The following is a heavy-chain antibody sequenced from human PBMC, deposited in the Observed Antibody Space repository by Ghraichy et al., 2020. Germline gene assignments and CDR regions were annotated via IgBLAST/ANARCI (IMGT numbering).Heavy chain of an antibody. V-gene: IGHV4-39*01. Sequence: SETLSLTCTVSGGSISSSSYYWGWIRQPPGKGLEWIGSIYYSGSTYYNPSLKSRVTISVDTSKNQFSLKLSSVTAADTAVYYCARYPRRRDGYKDPDAFDIWGQGTMVTVSS. D-gene: IGHD5-24*01. CDR2: IYYSGST. CDR1: GGSISSSSYY. J-gene: IGHJ3*02. CDR3: ARYPRRRDGYKDPDAFDI.